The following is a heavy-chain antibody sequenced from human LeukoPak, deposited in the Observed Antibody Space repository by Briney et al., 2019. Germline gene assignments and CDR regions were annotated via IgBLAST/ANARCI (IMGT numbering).Heavy chain of an antibody. J-gene: IGHJ6*03. V-gene: IGHV3-30*02. D-gene: IGHD2-2*01. Sequence: PGGSLRLSCAASGFTFRSYGMHWVRQAPGKGLEWVTFIRYDGSNKYYTDSVKGRFTISRDNSKNTLYLQMNSLRAEDTAVYYCAKEGCSSTSCYWTHYYVDVWGKGTTVTVSS. CDR3: AKEGCSSTSCYWTHYYVDV. CDR2: IRYDGSNK. CDR1: GFTFRSYG.